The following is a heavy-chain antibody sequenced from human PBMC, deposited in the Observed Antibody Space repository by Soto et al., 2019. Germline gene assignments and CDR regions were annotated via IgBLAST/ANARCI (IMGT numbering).Heavy chain of an antibody. Sequence: GASVKVSCKASGGTFTSYTISWVRQAPGQGLEWMGRIIPIIGIANYAQKFQDRVPITADKSTSTAYMELSSLRSEDTAVDYCARGKRYSSSSNWFDPWGQETLVTVSS. D-gene: IGHD6-13*01. CDR2: IIPIIGIA. V-gene: IGHV1-69*02. CDR1: GGTFTSYT. CDR3: ARGKRYSSSSNWFDP. J-gene: IGHJ5*02.